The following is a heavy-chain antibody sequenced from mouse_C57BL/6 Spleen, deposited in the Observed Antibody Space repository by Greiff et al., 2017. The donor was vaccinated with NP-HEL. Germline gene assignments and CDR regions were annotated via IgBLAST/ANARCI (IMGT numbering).Heavy chain of an antibody. D-gene: IGHD2-3*01. CDR1: GYTFTSYT. Sequence: VQLQQSGAELARPGASVKMSCKASGYTFTSYTMHWVKQRPGQGLEWIGYINPSSGYTKYNQKFKDKATLTADKSSSTAYMQLSSLTSEDSAVYYCARERAYDGYFLGMDDWGQGTSVTVSS. V-gene: IGHV1-4*01. J-gene: IGHJ4*01. CDR2: INPSSGYT. CDR3: ARERAYDGYFLGMDD.